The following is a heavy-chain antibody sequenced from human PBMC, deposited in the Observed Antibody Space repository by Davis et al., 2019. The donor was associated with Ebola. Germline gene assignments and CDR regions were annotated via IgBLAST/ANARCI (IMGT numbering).Heavy chain of an antibody. Sequence: ASVKVSCKASGYTFTSYDINWVRQATGQGLEWMGWMNPNSGNTGYAQKFQGRVTMTRNTSISTAYMELSSLRSEDTAVYYCARGRNSIPPGWFDPWGQGTLVTVSS. CDR2: MNPNSGNT. V-gene: IGHV1-8*01. D-gene: IGHD1-14*01. CDR3: ARGRNSIPPGWFDP. CDR1: GYTFTSYD. J-gene: IGHJ5*02.